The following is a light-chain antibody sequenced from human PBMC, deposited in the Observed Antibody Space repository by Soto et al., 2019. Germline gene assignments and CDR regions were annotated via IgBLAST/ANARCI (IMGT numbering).Light chain of an antibody. Sequence: QSALTQPASVSGSPGQSITISCTGTSSDIGGCDYVSWYQQHPDKVPKLMIYEVSYCPSGISSPFSGSKSGNTASLTISGLQSDDEADYYCAAWDDSLNGRVFGGGTKLTVL. J-gene: IGLJ3*02. CDR1: SSDIGGCDY. CDR2: EVS. V-gene: IGLV2-14*01. CDR3: AAWDDSLNGRV.